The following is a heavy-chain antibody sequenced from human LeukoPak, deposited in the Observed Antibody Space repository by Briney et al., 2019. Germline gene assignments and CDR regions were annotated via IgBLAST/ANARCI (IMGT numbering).Heavy chain of an antibody. CDR2: ISSSGSTI. V-gene: IGHV3-48*03. Sequence: GGSLRLSCAASGFTFSSYEMNWVRQAPGKGLEWVSYISSSGSTIYYADSVKGRFTISRDNAKNSLYLQMNSLRAEDTAVYYCATNYGDYGYYYYMDVWGKGTTVTVSS. J-gene: IGHJ6*03. CDR1: GFTFSSYE. D-gene: IGHD4-17*01. CDR3: ATNYGDYGYYYYMDV.